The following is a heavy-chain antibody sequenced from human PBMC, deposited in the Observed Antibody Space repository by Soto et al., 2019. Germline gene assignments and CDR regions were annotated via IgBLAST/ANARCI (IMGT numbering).Heavy chain of an antibody. CDR1: GYTFTSYD. Sequence: ASVKVSCKASGYTFTSYDINWVRQATGQGLEWMGWMNPNSGNTGYAQKFQGRVTMTRNTSISTAYMELSSLRSEDTAVYYCARVASFTIFGVVIMGGDYYYYMDVWGKGTTVTVSS. CDR2: MNPNSGNT. J-gene: IGHJ6*03. CDR3: ARVASFTIFGVVIMGGDYYYYMDV. D-gene: IGHD3-3*01. V-gene: IGHV1-8*01.